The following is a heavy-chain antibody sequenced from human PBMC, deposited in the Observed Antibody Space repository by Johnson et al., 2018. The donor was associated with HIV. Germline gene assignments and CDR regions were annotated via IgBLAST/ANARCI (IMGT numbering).Heavy chain of an antibody. D-gene: IGHD6-13*01. J-gene: IGHJ3*02. CDR1: AFTFSSTW. CDR2: INQDGSVR. V-gene: IGHV3-7*05. Sequence: VQLVESGGGLVQPGESLRLSCAASAFTFSSTWMSWVRQAPGKGLEFVANINQDGSVRNYVDSVKGRFTISRDNAKNSLYLQMNSLRAEDTAVYYCVTPVAAAGPDAFDIWGQGTMVTVSS. CDR3: VTPVAAAGPDAFDI.